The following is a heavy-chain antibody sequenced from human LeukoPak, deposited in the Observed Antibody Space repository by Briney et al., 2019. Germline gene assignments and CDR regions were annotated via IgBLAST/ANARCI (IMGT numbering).Heavy chain of an antibody. CDR2: VNTHTGAT. CDR3: ARSGRGHVYGFFDY. V-gene: IGHV1-2*02. Sequence: ASVKVSCKASGYTFTGYYMHWVRQAPGQGLEWMGWVNTHTGATNCAQKFQGAVTMTRDTSISTAYMELSRPRSDDTAMYYCARSGRGHVYGFFDYWGQGTLVTVSS. J-gene: IGHJ4*02. CDR1: GYTFTGYY. D-gene: IGHD3-10*01.